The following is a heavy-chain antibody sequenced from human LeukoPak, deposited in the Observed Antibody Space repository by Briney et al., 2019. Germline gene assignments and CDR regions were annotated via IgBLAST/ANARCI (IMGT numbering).Heavy chain of an antibody. CDR3: AKAPLSYDSSGPFDY. D-gene: IGHD3-22*01. CDR2: ISGSGGST. CDR1: GFTFSGYP. Sequence: GKSLRLSCAASGFTFSGYPIHWVRQAPGKGLQWVSTISGSGGSTYYADSVKGRFTISRDNSKNTLYLLMNSLRAEDTAVYYCAKAPLSYDSSGPFDYWGQGTLVTVSS. V-gene: IGHV3-23*01. J-gene: IGHJ4*02.